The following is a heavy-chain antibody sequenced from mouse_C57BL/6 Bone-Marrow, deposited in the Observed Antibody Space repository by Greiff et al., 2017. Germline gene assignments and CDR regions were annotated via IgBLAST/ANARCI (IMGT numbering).Heavy chain of an antibody. Sequence: QVQLKESGAELAKPGASVKLSCKASGYTFTSYWMHWVKQRPGQGLEWIGYINPSSGYTKYNQKFKDKATLTADKSSSTAYMQLSSLTYEDSAVYYCARRAYGSIWDFDVWGTGTTVTVSA. CDR2: INPSSGYT. V-gene: IGHV1-7*01. J-gene: IGHJ1*03. CDR1: GYTFTSYW. D-gene: IGHD1-1*01. CDR3: ARRAYGSIWDFDV.